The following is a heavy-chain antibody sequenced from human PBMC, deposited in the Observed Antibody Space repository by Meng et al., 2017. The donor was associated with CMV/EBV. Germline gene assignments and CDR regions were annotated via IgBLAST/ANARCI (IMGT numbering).Heavy chain of an antibody. CDR3: ATETIFGVASYGMDV. Sequence: GGSLRLSCAASGFTFSSYDMHWVRQATGKGLEWVSAIGTAGDTYYPGSVKGRFTISRDNSKNTLYLQMNSLRAEDTAVYYCATETIFGVASYGMDVWGQGTTVTVSS. D-gene: IGHD3-3*01. J-gene: IGHJ6*02. CDR2: IGTAGDT. CDR1: GFTFSSYD. V-gene: IGHV3-13*01.